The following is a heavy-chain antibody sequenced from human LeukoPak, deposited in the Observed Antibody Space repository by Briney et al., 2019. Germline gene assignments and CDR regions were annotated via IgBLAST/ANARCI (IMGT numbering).Heavy chain of an antibody. J-gene: IGHJ4*02. V-gene: IGHV3-7*01. CDR2: IDPDGSHQ. CDR1: GFNFSSYW. D-gene: IGHD2-15*01. CDR3: ARDGGRREDY. Sequence: GGSLRLSCAASGFNFSSYWMNWVRQAPGKGLEWVANIDPDGSHQYYVDSVKGRFTISKDNAKNSLYLQMNSLRAEDTAVYYCARDGGRREDYWGQGALVTVSS.